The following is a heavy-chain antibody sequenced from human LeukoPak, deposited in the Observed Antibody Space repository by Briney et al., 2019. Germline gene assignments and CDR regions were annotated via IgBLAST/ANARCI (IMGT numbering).Heavy chain of an antibody. D-gene: IGHD3-10*01. CDR1: GGSVGSYY. V-gene: IGHV4-4*09. CDR2: IYNSRTT. CDR3: ARASSSGTHISGYYYYMDV. J-gene: IGHJ6*03. Sequence: SETLSLTCSVSGGSVGSYYWSWIRQSPAKGLAWIGDIYNSRTTDSNPSLKSRVTMSVDTSKSQFSLRLSAVTAADSAVYYCARASSSGTHISGYYYYMDVWGTGTTVSVSS.